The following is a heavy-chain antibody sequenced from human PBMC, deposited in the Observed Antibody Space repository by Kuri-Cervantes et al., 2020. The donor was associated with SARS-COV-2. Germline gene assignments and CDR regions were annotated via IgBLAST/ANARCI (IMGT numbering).Heavy chain of an antibody. J-gene: IGHJ3*02. D-gene: IGHD3-10*01. V-gene: IGHV3-30*02. CDR1: GFTFSSYG. CDR2: IRYDGSNK. CDR3: ARTTYGSGSYWDDAFDI. Sequence: GGSLRLSCAASGFTFSSYGMHWVRQAPGKGLEWVAFIRYDGSNKYYADSVKGRFTISRDNSKNTLYLQMNSLRAEDTAVYYCARTTYGSGSYWDDAFDIWGQGTMVTVSS.